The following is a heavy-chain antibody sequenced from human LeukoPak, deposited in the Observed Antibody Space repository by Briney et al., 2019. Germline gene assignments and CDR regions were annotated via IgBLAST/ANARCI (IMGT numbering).Heavy chain of an antibody. CDR2: VYPDDSDT. CDR1: GYSFTTYW. V-gene: IGHV5-51*01. D-gene: IGHD6-6*01. Sequence: GESLKISCKGSGYSFTTYWIGWVRQMPGKGLEWMGIVYPDDSDTRYSPSFQGQVTISADKSISTAYLQWSSLKASDTAMYYCARLGLVHAFDFWGQGTMVTVSS. J-gene: IGHJ3*01. CDR3: ARLGLVHAFDF.